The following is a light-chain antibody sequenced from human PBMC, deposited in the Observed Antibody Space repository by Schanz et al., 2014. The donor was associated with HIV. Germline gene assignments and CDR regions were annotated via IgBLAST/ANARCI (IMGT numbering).Light chain of an antibody. J-gene: IGKJ3*01. CDR3: QQYDSSPLT. CDR2: GAS. Sequence: EIMLTQSPATLSLSPGERATLSCRASQSVGSYLAWYQHKPGQAPRLLIYGASSRATGIPDRFSGSGSGTDFPLTISRLEPEDFAVYFCQQYDSSPLTFGPGTKVDI. V-gene: IGKV3-20*01. CDR1: QSVGSY.